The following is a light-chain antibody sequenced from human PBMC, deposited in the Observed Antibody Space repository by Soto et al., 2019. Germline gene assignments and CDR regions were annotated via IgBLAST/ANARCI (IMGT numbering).Light chain of an antibody. CDR1: QSLLHITGETF. V-gene: IGKV2D-29*02. CDR2: EVS. Sequence: DVLMSQTPLSLSVAPGQPASISCKSSQSLLHITGETFLFWYLQKPGQSPQLLIYEVSTRVSGVPDRFSGSGSETDFTLTISSLQPEDFATYYCQQSYRAVTFGQGTRLEIK. CDR3: QQSYRAVT. J-gene: IGKJ5*01.